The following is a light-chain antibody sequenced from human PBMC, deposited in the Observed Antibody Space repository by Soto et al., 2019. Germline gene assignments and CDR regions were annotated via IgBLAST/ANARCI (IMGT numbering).Light chain of an antibody. CDR3: LQYGIPLWT. CDR1: QSVTANY. V-gene: IGKV3-20*01. Sequence: EIALTQSPGTLSLSPGERATLSCRASQSVTANYLAWYQQKPGQAPRLLIYAASIGATGIPDRFSGSGSGSEFTLTISRLEPEDFAVYYCLQYGIPLWTFGQGTKVEIK. J-gene: IGKJ1*01. CDR2: AAS.